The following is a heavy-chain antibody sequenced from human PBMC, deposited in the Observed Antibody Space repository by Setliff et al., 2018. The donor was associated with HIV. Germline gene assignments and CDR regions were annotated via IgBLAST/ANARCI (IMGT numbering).Heavy chain of an antibody. V-gene: IGHV3-53*01. Sequence: PGGSLRLSCAASGFAVSTYYMTWVRQAPGKGLDWVSLIYSSGDTYYADSVKGRFTISRDNSKNTLYLQMNSLRAEDTAVYYCAKDGRGAVAGTHWYFDLWGRGTLVTVSS. CDR2: IYSSGDT. CDR3: AKDGRGAVAGTHWYFDL. CDR1: GFAVSTYY. D-gene: IGHD6-19*01. J-gene: IGHJ2*01.